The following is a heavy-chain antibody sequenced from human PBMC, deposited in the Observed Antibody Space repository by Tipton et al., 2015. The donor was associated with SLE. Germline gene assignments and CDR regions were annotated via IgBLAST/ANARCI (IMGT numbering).Heavy chain of an antibody. CDR3: ARGPRDFWSGYFFDY. V-gene: IGHV4-61*09. CDR1: DDSIRSRTYY. Sequence: TLSLTCSVSDDSIRSRTYYWSWIRQSAGNALEWIGQTYTGGTTDYNPSLKSRVTISVDTSKNQFSLKLSSVTAADAAVYYCARGPRDFWSGYFFDYWGQGTLVTVSS. D-gene: IGHD3-3*01. CDR2: TYTGGTT. J-gene: IGHJ4*02.